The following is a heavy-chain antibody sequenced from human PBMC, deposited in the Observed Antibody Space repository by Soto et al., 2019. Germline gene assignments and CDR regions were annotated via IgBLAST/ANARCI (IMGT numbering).Heavy chain of an antibody. V-gene: IGHV1-18*01. CDR2: ISAYNGNT. Sequence: QVQLVQSGAEVKKPGASVKVSCKASGYTFTSYDIRWVRQAPGQGLEWMGWISAYNGNTNYAQKLQDRVTMTTDTSTSTAYMELRSLRSDDTAEYYCAREGGTMGAGWFDPWGQGTRVTVSS. CDR3: AREGGTMGAGWFDP. CDR1: GYTFTSYD. D-gene: IGHD3-10*01. J-gene: IGHJ5*02.